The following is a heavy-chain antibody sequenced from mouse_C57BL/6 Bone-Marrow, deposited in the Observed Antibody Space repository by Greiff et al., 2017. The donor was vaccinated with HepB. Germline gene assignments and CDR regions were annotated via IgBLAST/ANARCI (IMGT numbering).Heavy chain of an antibody. Sequence: VQLKESGPGLVAPSQSLSITCTVSGFSFTSYGVHWVRQPPGKGLEWLVVIWSDGSTTYNSALKSRLSISKDNSKSQVFLKMNSLQTDDTAMYYCARHDYYGSSHAMDYWGQGTSVTVSS. V-gene: IGHV2-6-1*01. D-gene: IGHD1-1*01. J-gene: IGHJ4*01. CDR2: IWSDGST. CDR1: GFSFTSYG. CDR3: ARHDYYGSSHAMDY.